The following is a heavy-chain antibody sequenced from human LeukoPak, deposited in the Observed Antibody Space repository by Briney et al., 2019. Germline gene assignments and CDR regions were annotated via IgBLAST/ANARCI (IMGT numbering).Heavy chain of an antibody. Sequence: PGGSLGLSCAASGFTFSSYGMHWVRQAPGKGLEWVAFIRYDGSNKYYAESVKGRFTISRDNSKNTLYLQMNSLRAEDTAVYYCAKDGVIIAAAAPSFDYWGQGTLVTVSS. CDR2: IRYDGSNK. J-gene: IGHJ4*02. CDR1: GFTFSSYG. V-gene: IGHV3-30*02. CDR3: AKDGVIIAAAAPSFDY. D-gene: IGHD6-13*01.